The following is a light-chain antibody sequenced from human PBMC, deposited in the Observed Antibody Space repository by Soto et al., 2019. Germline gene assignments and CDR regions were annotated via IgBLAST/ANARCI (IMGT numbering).Light chain of an antibody. V-gene: IGLV2-23*01. J-gene: IGLJ1*01. CDR1: SSDVGSYNL. Sequence: LTQPASVSGSPGQSITISCTGTSSDVGSYNLVSWYQQHPGKAPKLMIYEGSKRPSGVSNRFSGSKSGNTASLTISGLQAEDEADYYCCSYAGSSTPYVFGTGTKVTVL. CDR3: CSYAGSSTPYV. CDR2: EGS.